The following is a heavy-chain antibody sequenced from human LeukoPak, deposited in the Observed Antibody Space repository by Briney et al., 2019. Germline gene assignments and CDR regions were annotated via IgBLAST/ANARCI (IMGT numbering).Heavy chain of an antibody. CDR3: ARDSQLLWFGEYYFDY. J-gene: IGHJ4*02. V-gene: IGHV4-39*07. CDR2: IYYSGST. Sequence: SETLSLTCTVSGGSISSSSYYWGWIRQPPGKGLEWIGSIYYSGSTYYNPSLKSRVTISVDTSKNQFSLKLSSVTAADTAVYYCARDSQLLWFGEYYFDYWGQGTLVTVSS. D-gene: IGHD3-10*01. CDR1: GGSISSSSYY.